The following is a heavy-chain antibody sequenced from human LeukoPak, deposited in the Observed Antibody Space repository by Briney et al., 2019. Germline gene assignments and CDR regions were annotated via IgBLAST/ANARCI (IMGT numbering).Heavy chain of an antibody. CDR2: IYYSGST. V-gene: IGHV4-59*01. Sequence: PSETLSLTCSVSGGSISSYYWSWVRQPPGKGLEWIGYIYYSGSTNYNPSLKSRVTISVDTSKNQFSLKLSSVAAADTAVYYCARDNWNYGSSMDVWGQGTTVTVSS. J-gene: IGHJ6*02. D-gene: IGHD1-7*01. CDR3: ARDNWNYGSSMDV. CDR1: GGSISSYY.